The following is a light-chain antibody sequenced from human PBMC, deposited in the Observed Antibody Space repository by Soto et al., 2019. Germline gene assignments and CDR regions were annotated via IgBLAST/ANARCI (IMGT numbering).Light chain of an antibody. CDR1: QSVSRW. CDR2: DAS. Sequence: DIQMTQSPSTLSASIGDRVTITCRASQSVSRWLAWYQQKPGKAPKVLIYDASNLGSGVPSRFSGSGSGTEFTLTISSLQPDDVATYYCQQYNTYWTFGQGTKVDIK. CDR3: QQYNTYWT. V-gene: IGKV1-5*01. J-gene: IGKJ1*01.